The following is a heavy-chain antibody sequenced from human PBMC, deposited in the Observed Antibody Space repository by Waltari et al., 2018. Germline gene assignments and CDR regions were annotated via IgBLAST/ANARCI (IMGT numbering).Heavy chain of an antibody. D-gene: IGHD3-3*01. V-gene: IGHV4-38-2*02. CDR3: AREGGRFLEWLSDYFDY. CDR1: GYSISSGYY. CDR2: IYHSGST. J-gene: IGHJ4*02. Sequence: QVQLQESGPGLVKPSETLSLTCTVSGYSISSGYYWGWIRQPPGKGLEWIGSIYHSGSTYYNPSLKSRVTISVDTYKNQFSLKLSSVTAADTAVYYCAREGGRFLEWLSDYFDYWGQGTLVTVSS.